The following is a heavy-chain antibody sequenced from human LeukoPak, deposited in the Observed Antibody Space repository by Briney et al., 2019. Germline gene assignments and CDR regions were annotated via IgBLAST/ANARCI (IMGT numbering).Heavy chain of an antibody. J-gene: IGHJ4*02. CDR1: GCSFTSYW. CDR3: ARRYGSGSYDY. V-gene: IGHV5-10-1*01. CDR2: SDPSDSYT. Sequence: GESLRLSCKGSGCSFTSYWISWVRQMPGKGVEWRGGSDPSDSYTHYSPSFQRHVTISADKSISTASLQWSSLKASDTAMYYCARRYGSGSYDYWGQGTLVTVSS. D-gene: IGHD3-10*01.